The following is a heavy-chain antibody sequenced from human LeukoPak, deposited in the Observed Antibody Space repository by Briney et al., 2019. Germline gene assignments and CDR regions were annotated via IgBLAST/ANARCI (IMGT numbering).Heavy chain of an antibody. CDR2: IYYSGST. CDR3: ARHAGWYPYDFDY. V-gene: IGHV4-39*01. Sequence: SETLSLTCTVSGGSISSSSYYWGWIRQPPGKGLEWIGSIYYSGSTYYNPSLKSRVTISVDTSKNQFSLKLSSVTAADTAVYYCARHAGWYPYDFDYWGQGTLVTVSS. CDR1: GGSISSSSYY. J-gene: IGHJ4*02. D-gene: IGHD6-19*01.